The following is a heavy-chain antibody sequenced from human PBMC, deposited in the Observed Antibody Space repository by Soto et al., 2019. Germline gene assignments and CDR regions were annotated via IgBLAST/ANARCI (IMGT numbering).Heavy chain of an antibody. CDR1: GGSFSGYY. J-gene: IGHJ6*02. V-gene: IGHV4-34*01. CDR3: ARGQGSSSWPPPPYYYYSGMDV. CDR2: INHSGST. D-gene: IGHD6-13*01. Sequence: QVQLQQWGAGLLKPSETLSLTCAVYGGSFSGYYWSWIRQPPGKGLEWIGEINHSGSTNYNPSLRSRVTISVDTSKNQFARKLSSATAADTAVYYCARGQGSSSWPPPPYYYYSGMDVWGQGTTVTVSS.